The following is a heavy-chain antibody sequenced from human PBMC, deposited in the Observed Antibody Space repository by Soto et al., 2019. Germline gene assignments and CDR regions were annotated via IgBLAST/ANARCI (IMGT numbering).Heavy chain of an antibody. D-gene: IGHD6-19*01. Sequence: QVHLRESGPRLVKPSETLSLTCNVSGGSITGYYWSWIRQSPGKGLELIGFVSDSGRIDYKPSLTRRVAISVDTSKNQFFLKLTSVTAADTAVYFCARIRGLADRGWYGEFDFWGQGALVTVSS. V-gene: IGHV4-59*01. CDR2: VSDSGRI. J-gene: IGHJ4*02. CDR1: GGSITGYY. CDR3: ARIRGLADRGWYGEFDF.